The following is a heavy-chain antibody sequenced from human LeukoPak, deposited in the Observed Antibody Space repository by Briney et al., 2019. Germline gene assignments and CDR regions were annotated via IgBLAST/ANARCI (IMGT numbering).Heavy chain of an antibody. D-gene: IGHD3-16*02. Sequence: EASVKVSCKASGCTFDRYAISWVRQAPGQGLEWMGGIAPIFGTPNYAQNFQGRVTITTDESTSTAYMELSSLRSDDTAVYYCASDFRSNHYYFYYMDVWGTGTTVTVSS. CDR3: ASDFRSNHYYFYYMDV. CDR1: GCTFDRYA. V-gene: IGHV1-69*05. CDR2: IAPIFGTP. J-gene: IGHJ6*03.